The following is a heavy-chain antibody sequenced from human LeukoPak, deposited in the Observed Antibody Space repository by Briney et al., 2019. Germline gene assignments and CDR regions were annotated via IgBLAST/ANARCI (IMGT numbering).Heavy chain of an antibody. Sequence: GGSLRLSCAASGFTFSSYSMNWVRQAPGKGLEWVSSISSSSSYIYYADSVKGRFTISRDNAKNSLYLQVNSLRAEDTAVYYCARDRGGVFDYWGQGTLVTVSS. CDR2: ISSSSSYI. CDR3: ARDRGGVFDY. CDR1: GFTFSSYS. V-gene: IGHV3-21*01. J-gene: IGHJ4*02. D-gene: IGHD2-15*01.